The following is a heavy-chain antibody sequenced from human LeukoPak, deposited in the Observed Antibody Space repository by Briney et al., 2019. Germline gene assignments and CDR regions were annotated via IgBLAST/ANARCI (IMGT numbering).Heavy chain of an antibody. J-gene: IGHJ4*02. CDR2: ISGSGGST. CDR1: GFIFSSYA. V-gene: IGHV3-23*01. D-gene: IGHD5-18*01. Sequence: PGGSLRLSCAASGFIFSSYAMSWVRQAPGKGLEWVSVISGSGGSTYYADSVKGRFTISRDNSKNTLFLHMNSLRTEDAAVYYCAKDPFGAYSYGYFDYWGQETLVTVSS. CDR3: AKDPFGAYSYGYFDY.